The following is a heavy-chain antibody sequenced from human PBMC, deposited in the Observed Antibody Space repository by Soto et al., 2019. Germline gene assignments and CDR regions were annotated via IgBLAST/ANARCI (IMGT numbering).Heavy chain of an antibody. D-gene: IGHD2-15*01. CDR3: AGGYCSGGSCPFDY. V-gene: IGHV4-39*07. J-gene: IGHJ4*02. Sequence: SETLSLTCSVSGGSINSSSYFWGWVRQPPGKGLEWIGSIYYSGSTYYNPSLRSRVTISVDTSKNQFSLKLSSVTAADTAVYYCAGGYCSGGSCPFDYWGQGTLVTVSS. CDR2: IYYSGST. CDR1: GGSINSSSYF.